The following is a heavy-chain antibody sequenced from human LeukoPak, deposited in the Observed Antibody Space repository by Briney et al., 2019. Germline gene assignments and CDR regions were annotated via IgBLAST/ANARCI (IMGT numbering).Heavy chain of an antibody. V-gene: IGHV3-30*04. D-gene: IGHD6-19*01. CDR3: AREYSSGWKNWFAP. CDR1: GFTFSTYA. Sequence: GGSLRLSCAASGFTFSTYAMHWVRQAAGKGLEWVGVIPYDGNEKYYADSVRGRFTISRDNSKNTLYLQMSSLRSDDMAVYYCAREYSSGWKNWFAPWGQGTLVTVSS. CDR2: IPYDGNEK. J-gene: IGHJ5*02.